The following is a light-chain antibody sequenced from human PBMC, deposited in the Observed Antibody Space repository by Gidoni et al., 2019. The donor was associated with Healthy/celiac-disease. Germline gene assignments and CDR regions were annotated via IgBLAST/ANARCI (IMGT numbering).Light chain of an antibody. J-gene: IGKJ3*01. Sequence: DIQMTQSPSTLSASVGDRVTITCRASQSISNWLAWYQQKPGKATKLLIYDASTLESGVPSRFSGSGSGTEFTLTISSLQPDDFATYYCQQYNRYSLFTFGPGTTVDIK. V-gene: IGKV1-5*01. CDR1: QSISNW. CDR2: DAS. CDR3: QQYNRYSLFT.